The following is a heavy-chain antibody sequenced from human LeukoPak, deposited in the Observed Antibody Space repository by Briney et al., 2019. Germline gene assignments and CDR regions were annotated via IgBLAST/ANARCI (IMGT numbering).Heavy chain of an antibody. Sequence: SQTLSLTCTVSGGSISSGDYYWSWIRQPPRKGLEWIGYIYYSGSTYYNPSLKSRVTISVDTSKNQFSLKLSSVTAADTAVYYCASLHSRGYYSRIDYWGQGTLVTVSS. CDR1: GGSISSGDYY. D-gene: IGHD3-22*01. CDR3: ASLHSRGYYSRIDY. V-gene: IGHV4-30-4*01. J-gene: IGHJ4*02. CDR2: IYYSGST.